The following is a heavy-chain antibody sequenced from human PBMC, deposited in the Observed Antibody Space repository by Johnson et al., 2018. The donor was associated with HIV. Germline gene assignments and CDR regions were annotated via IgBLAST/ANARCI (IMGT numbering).Heavy chain of an antibody. J-gene: IGHJ3*02. Sequence: QVQLVESGGGVVQPGRSLRLSCAASGFTFSSYAMQWVRQAPGKGLEWVAAISYDGSDKYYADSVKGRFTIYRDNSNNTLYLQMNSLRPEDTALYYCARELLGSSSPDAFDIWGQGTMVTVSS. CDR2: ISYDGSDK. V-gene: IGHV3-30*04. CDR1: GFTFSSYA. CDR3: ARELLGSSSPDAFDI. D-gene: IGHD6-6*01.